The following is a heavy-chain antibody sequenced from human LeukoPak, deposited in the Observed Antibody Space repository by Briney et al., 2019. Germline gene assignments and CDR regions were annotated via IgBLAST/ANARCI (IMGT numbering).Heavy chain of an antibody. CDR3: ASSFSDDFWSGHF. CDR1: RLTFTYW. J-gene: IGHJ4*02. Sequence: GGSLRLSCAASRLTFTYWMSWVRQAPGKGLEWAANIKQDGCEKYYVDSVKGRFTISRDNAKRSLYLQMNSLRAEDTALYYCASSFSDDFWSGHFWGQGTLVTVSS. V-gene: IGHV3-7*01. CDR2: IKQDGCEK. D-gene: IGHD3-3*01.